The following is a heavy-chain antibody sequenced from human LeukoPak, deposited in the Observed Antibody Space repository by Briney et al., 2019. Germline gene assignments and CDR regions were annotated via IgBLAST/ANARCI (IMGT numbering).Heavy chain of an antibody. D-gene: IGHD3-3*01. V-gene: IGHV3-21*01. CDR1: GFPFSTFS. CDR2: IINSSSYI. J-gene: IGHJ1*01. CDR3: ARGGMSYYDFWSGHSEFQH. Sequence: GGPLRLPCAPSGFPFSTFSMNWAGQPPGRGREGVSSIINSSSYIYYADSVKGRFTISRDNAKNSLYLQMNSLRVEDTAVYYCARGGMSYYDFWSGHSEFQHWGQGTLVTVSS.